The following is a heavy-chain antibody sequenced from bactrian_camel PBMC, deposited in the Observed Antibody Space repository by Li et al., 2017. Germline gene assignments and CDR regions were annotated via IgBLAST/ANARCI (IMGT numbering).Heavy chain of an antibody. Sequence: VQLVESGGGLVQPGGSLRLSCVTSGVFGFTFSSYDMSWVRQAPGKGLEWVSAINSDGSTTYYADSVKGRFAISRDNAKNTLYLQMNSLQTEDTAVYYCATDERYSGDWHLGEYNYWGQGTQVTVS. CDR3: ATDERYSGDWHLGEYNY. D-gene: IGHD2*01. J-gene: IGHJ4*01. CDR2: INSDGSTT. V-gene: IGHV3S40*01. CDR1: GVFGFTFSSYD.